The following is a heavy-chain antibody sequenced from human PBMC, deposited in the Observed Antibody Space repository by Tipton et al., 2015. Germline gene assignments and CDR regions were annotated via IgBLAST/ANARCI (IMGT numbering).Heavy chain of an antibody. V-gene: IGHV3-21*04. J-gene: IGHJ4*02. CDR3: TRGHIVVGKIDY. D-gene: IGHD2-21*01. CDR1: GFTFSSYS. Sequence: SLRLSCAASGFTFSSYSMNWVRQAPGKGLEWVSSISSSSSYIYYADSVKGRFTISRDNAKNSLYLQMNSLRAEDTAVYYCTRGHIVVGKIDYWGQGTLVTVSS. CDR2: ISSSSSYI.